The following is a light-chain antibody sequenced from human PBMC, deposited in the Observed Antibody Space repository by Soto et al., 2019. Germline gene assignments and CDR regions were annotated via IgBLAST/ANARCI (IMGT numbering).Light chain of an antibody. V-gene: IGKV1-8*01. J-gene: IGKJ3*01. CDR3: QQYYSYPPA. Sequence: IRMTQSPSSRSASTRDRVTITCRASQGISSYVAWYQQKPGKAPKLLIYAASTLQGGVPSRFSGSGSGTDFTLTISCLQSEDFATYYCQQYYSYPPAFGPGTKVDIK. CDR2: AAS. CDR1: QGISSY.